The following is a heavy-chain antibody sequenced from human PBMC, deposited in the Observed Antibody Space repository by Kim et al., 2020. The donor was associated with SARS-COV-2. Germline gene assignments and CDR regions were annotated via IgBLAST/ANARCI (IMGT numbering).Heavy chain of an antibody. D-gene: IGHD3-10*01. Sequence: GGSLRLSCAASGFTFSSYAMSWVRQAPGKGLEWVSAISGSGGSTYYADSVKGRFTISRDNSKNTLYLQMNSLRAEDTAGYYCAKLSISGVYFDYWGQGTLVTVSS. CDR2: ISGSGGST. V-gene: IGHV3-23*01. CDR3: AKLSISGVYFDY. J-gene: IGHJ4*02. CDR1: GFTFSSYA.